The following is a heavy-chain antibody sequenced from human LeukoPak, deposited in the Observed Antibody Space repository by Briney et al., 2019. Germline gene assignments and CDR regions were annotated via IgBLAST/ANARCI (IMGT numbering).Heavy chain of an antibody. J-gene: IGHJ3*02. CDR2: INAGNGNT. V-gene: IGHV1-3*01. CDR3: ARMFYCSSTSCYPRGAFDI. Sequence: ASVKVSCKASGYTFTSYAMHWVRQAPGQRLEWMGWINAGNGNTKYSQKFQGRVTIARDTSASTAYMELSSLRSEDTAVYYCARMFYCSSTSCYPRGAFDIWGQGTMVTVSS. D-gene: IGHD2-2*01. CDR1: GYTFTSYA.